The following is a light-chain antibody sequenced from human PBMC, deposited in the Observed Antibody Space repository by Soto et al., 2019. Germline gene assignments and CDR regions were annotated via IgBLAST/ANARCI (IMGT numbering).Light chain of an antibody. Sequence: EIVLTQSPATLSLSPGERATLSCRASQSVSTYLAWYQQKPGQAPRLLIYDASNRVTGIPVRFSGSGSGTDFTLTISSLEPEDFAIYYCQQRSDRPSTTFGQGTRLEIK. CDR3: QQRSDRPSTT. J-gene: IGKJ5*01. CDR2: DAS. CDR1: QSVSTY. V-gene: IGKV3-11*01.